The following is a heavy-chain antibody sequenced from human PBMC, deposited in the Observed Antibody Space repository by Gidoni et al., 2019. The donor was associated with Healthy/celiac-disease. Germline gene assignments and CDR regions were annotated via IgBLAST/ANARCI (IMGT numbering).Heavy chain of an antibody. CDR3: ARVDYYDSSGYYWY. D-gene: IGHD3-22*01. J-gene: IGHJ4*02. V-gene: IGHV3-7*04. Sequence: MSWVRQAPGKRMAWVAKIKQDGSEKYYVDSVKGRFTISRDNAKNSLYLQMNSLRVEDTAVYYCARVDYYDSSGYYWYWGQGTLVTVSS. CDR2: IKQDGSEK.